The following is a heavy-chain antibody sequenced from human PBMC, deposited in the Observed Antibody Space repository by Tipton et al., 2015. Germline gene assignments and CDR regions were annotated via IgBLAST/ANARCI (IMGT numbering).Heavy chain of an antibody. CDR2: VSSGGDT. Sequence: TLSLTCSVSGGSVSSNTYYWAWIRQSPGQGLEWIGTVSSGGDTFYNPSLKSRLTISMDTSKDQFSLKMTSVTAADTAIYYCARDDFWFDNFFDPWGQGTLVTVS. V-gene: IGHV4-39*02. J-gene: IGHJ5*02. CDR3: ARDDFWFDNFFDP. CDR1: GGSVSSNTYY. D-gene: IGHD3-3*01.